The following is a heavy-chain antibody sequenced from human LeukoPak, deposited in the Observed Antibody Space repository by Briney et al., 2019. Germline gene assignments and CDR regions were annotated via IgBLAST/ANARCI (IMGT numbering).Heavy chain of an antibody. J-gene: IGHJ6*02. CDR3: ASRSGRNYYGMDV. Sequence: SETLSLTCTVSGGSISSYYWNWIRQPPGKALEWLGYAYYSGSTNYNPSLKTRLTTSVDTSKAQFSLTLSSVTAADTAIYYCASRSGRNYYGMDVWGQGTTVIVSS. D-gene: IGHD3-10*01. V-gene: IGHV4-59*01. CDR2: AYYSGST. CDR1: GGSISSYY.